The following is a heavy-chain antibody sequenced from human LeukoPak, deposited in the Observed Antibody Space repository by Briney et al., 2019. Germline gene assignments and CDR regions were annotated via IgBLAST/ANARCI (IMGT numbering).Heavy chain of an antibody. J-gene: IGHJ4*02. CDR2: ISAYNGNT. CDR3: ARASLDRSGASCYQDY. V-gene: IGHV1-18*01. D-gene: IGHD2-15*01. CDR1: GYTFTSYV. Sequence: ASVKVSCKASGYTFTSYVISWVRQAPGQGLEWMGWISAYNGNTNYAQKLQGRVTMTTDTSTSTAYMELRSLRSDDTAVYYCARASLDRSGASCYQDYWGQGTLVTVSS.